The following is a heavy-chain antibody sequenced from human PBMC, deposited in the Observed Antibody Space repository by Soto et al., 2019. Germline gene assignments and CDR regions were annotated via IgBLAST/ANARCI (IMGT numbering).Heavy chain of an antibody. CDR3: ATARLGRGLGY. CDR1: GFIFSNYA. J-gene: IGHJ4*02. V-gene: IGHV3-23*01. Sequence: EVQLLQSGGGLVQPGGSLRLSCAASGFIFSNYAMNWVRQAPGKGLEWVSIVTSRGDTTYYADSVKGRFTISRDYSKSTLPLQAARLRAEDTAVYCCATARLGRGLGYWAQGTLVSVSS. D-gene: IGHD6-6*01. CDR2: VTSRGDTT.